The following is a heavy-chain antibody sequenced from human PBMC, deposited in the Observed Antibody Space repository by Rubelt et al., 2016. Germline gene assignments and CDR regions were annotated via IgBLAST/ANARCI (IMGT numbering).Heavy chain of an antibody. Sequence: QVRLQESGPGLVKPSETLSLTCSVSGYSISNGYYWGWIRQPPGKGLEWIGSIYYSGSTYYNPSLTSRATISLDTSKNQFSLKLSSVTAADTAVYSCARDYRNYYYGMDVWGQGTTVTVSS. CDR3: ARDYRNYYYGMDV. V-gene: IGHV4-38-2*02. J-gene: IGHJ6*02. CDR2: IYYSGST. CDR1: GYSISNGYY.